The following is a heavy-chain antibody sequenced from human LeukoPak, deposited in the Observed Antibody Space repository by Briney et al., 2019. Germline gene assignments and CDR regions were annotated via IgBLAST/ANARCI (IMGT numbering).Heavy chain of an antibody. D-gene: IGHD6-13*01. J-gene: IGHJ5*02. Sequence: SETLSLTCAVYGGSFSGYYWSWIRQPPGKGLEWVGEINHSGSTNYNPSLKSRVTISVDTSKNQFSLKLSSVTAADTAVYYCARYSSSWYRGFDPWGQGTLVTVSS. CDR3: ARYSSSWYRGFDP. CDR2: INHSGST. V-gene: IGHV4-34*01. CDR1: GGSFSGYY.